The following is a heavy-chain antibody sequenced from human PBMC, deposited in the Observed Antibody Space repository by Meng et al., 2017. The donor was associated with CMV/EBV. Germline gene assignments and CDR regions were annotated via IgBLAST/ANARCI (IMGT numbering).Heavy chain of an antibody. V-gene: IGHV3-30-3*01. J-gene: IGHJ3*02. Sequence: GESLKISCAASGFTFSSYAMHWVPQAPGKGLEWVAVISYDGSNKYYADSVKGRFTISRDNSKNTLYLQMNSLRAEDTAVYYCARQGYGDYPGAFDIWDQGTMVTVSS. CDR2: ISYDGSNK. CDR3: ARQGYGDYPGAFDI. D-gene: IGHD4-17*01. CDR1: GFTFSSYA.